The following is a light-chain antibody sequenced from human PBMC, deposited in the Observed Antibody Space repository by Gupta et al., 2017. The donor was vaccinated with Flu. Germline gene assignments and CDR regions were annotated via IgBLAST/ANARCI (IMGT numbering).Light chain of an antibody. CDR2: WAS. CDR3: MQDDYLANT. Sequence: LGERATVNCRTCRNGLFSSNNKNYLDWYRQKPGQPPKLLMYWASNRESGVPDRFSGSGSGTDFTLTIGSLQAEDVAVYYCMQDDYLANTFGQGTQLEVK. CDR1: RNGLFSSNNKNY. J-gene: IGKJ5*01. V-gene: IGKV4-1*01.